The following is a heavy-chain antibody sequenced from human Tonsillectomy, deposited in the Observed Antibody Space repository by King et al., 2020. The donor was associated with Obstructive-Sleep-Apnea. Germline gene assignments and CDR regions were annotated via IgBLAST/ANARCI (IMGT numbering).Heavy chain of an antibody. J-gene: IGHJ3*01. D-gene: IGHD6-13*01. CDR1: RFTFSTYG. CDR2: ISYDGSNK. V-gene: IGHV3-30*03. CDR3: ASYSSSWSSHDAFDF. Sequence: VQLVESGGGVVQPGRSLRLSCAASRFTFSTYGMHWVRQAPGKGLEWVALISYDGSNKYYADSVKGRFTTSRDNSKNTLYLQMNSVRAEDTAAYYCASYSSSWSSHDAFDFWGQGTMVTVSS.